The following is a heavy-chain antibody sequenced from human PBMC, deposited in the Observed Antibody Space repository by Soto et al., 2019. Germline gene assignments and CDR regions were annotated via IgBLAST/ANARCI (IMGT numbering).Heavy chain of an antibody. D-gene: IGHD2-21*02. CDR3: AREIVTAGGNNYFDP. V-gene: IGHV4-4*02. Sequence: PSETLSLTCGVSGGTVASSNWWSWVRQSPGGGLEWIGNVYHTGDTNLNPSLQSRVTISVDKSNNQFSLRLNSLTAADTAVYFCAREIVTAGGNNYFDPWGPGTLVTVSS. CDR1: GGTVASSNW. CDR2: VYHTGDT. J-gene: IGHJ5*02.